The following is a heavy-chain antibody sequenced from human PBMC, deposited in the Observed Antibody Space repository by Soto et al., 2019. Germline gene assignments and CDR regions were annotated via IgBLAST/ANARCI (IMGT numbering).Heavy chain of an antibody. Sequence: GESLKISCKGSGYSFTSYWISWVRQMPGKGLEWMGRIDPSDSYTNYSPSFQGHVTISADKSISTAYLQWSSLKASDTAMYYCASQPSSSSPSYYYGRDVWGQGNTFTVS. CDR3: ASQPSSSSPSYYYGRDV. CDR2: IDPSDSYT. D-gene: IGHD6-6*01. J-gene: IGHJ6*02. V-gene: IGHV5-10-1*01. CDR1: GYSFTSYW.